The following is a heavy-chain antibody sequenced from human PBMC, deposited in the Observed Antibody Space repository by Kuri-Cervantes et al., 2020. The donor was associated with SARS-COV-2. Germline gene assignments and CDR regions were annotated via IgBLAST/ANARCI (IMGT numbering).Heavy chain of an antibody. V-gene: IGHV4-38-2*01. CDR2: IYHSGST. D-gene: IGHD3-10*01. CDR1: GYSISSGYY. CDR3: ASVPYGSGSYAYYFDY. Sequence: GSLRLSCAVSGYSISSGYYWGWIRQPPGKGLERSGSIYHSGSTYYNPSLKSRVTISVDTSKNQFSLKLSSVTAADTAVYYCASVPYGSGSYAYYFDYWGQGTLVTVSS. J-gene: IGHJ4*02.